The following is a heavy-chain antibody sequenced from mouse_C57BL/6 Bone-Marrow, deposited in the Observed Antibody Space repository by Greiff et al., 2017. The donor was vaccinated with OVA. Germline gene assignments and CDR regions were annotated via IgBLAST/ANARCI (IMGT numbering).Heavy chain of an antibody. CDR2: ISDGGSYT. J-gene: IGHJ1*03. CDR1: GFTFSRYA. V-gene: IGHV5-4*01. Sequence: EVHLVESGGGLVKPGGSLKLSCAASGFTFSRYAMSWVRQTPEKRLEWVATISDGGSYTYYPDNVKGRFTISRDNAKNNLYLQMSHLKSEDTAMYYCAREGYGSSYWYFDVWGTGTTVTVSS. D-gene: IGHD1-1*01. CDR3: AREGYGSSYWYFDV.